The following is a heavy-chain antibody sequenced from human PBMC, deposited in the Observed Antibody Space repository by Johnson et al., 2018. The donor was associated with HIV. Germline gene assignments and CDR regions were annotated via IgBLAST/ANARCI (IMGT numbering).Heavy chain of an antibody. CDR1: GFSFSTYW. D-gene: IGHD1-26*01. V-gene: IGHV3-74*03. CDR2: IDTEGSGT. J-gene: IGHJ3*01. Sequence: VQLVESGGRLVQPGGSLRLSCAASGFSFSTYWMHWVRRVPGKGLVWVSRIDTEGSGTTYADSVKGRFTISRDNAKNTVYLHMISLRAEDMAVYYCARSRWADDAFDGWGQGTMVPVS. CDR3: ARSRWADDAFDG.